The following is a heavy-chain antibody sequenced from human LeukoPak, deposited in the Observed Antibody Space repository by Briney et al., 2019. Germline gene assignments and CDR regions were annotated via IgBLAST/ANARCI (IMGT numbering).Heavy chain of an antibody. CDR2: ISYDGTNK. Sequence: GRSLRLSCAASGFTFSSYAMHWVRQAPGKGLECVAVISYDGTNKYYGDSVKGRFTISRDNSKNTLYLQMNSLRAEDTAVYYCARSGYDDFFCYAMDVWGQGTTVTVSS. J-gene: IGHJ6*02. CDR1: GFTFSSYA. V-gene: IGHV3-30-3*01. D-gene: IGHD5-12*01. CDR3: ARSGYDDFFCYAMDV.